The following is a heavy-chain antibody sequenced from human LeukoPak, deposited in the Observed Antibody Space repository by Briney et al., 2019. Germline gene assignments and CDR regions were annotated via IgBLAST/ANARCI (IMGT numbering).Heavy chain of an antibody. CDR1: GYTFTGYY. J-gene: IGHJ4*02. D-gene: IGHD1-26*01. CDR2: INPNSGGT. CDR3: ARDLDQYSGRFGGFGHDF. V-gene: IGHV1-2*06. Sequence: ASVKVSCKASGYTFTGYYMHWVRQAPGQGLEWMGRINPNSGGTNYAQKFQGRVTMTRDTSISTAYMELSRLRSDDTAVYYCARDLDQYSGRFGGFGHDFWGQGTLSPSPQ.